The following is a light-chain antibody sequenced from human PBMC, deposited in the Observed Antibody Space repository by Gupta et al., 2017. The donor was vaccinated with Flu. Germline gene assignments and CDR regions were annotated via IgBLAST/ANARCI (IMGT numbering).Light chain of an antibody. CDR3: RSYKSSKPCYV. Sequence: QSALTQPASVSGSPGQSITISCTGTSSDVGRSDSVSWYQKHQGKAPKLIIYEGSNRPSGVPRRFSGSKSGKTASLHISGLEAGDEADYYCRSYKSSKPCYVFGPGTKVTVL. V-gene: IGLV2-14*01. CDR2: EGS. J-gene: IGLJ1*01. CDR1: SSDVGRSDS.